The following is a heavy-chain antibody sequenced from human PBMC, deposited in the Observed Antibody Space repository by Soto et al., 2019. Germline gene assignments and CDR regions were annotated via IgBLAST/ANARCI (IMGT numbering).Heavy chain of an antibody. V-gene: IGHV3-23*01. CDR2: LGGTNSDT. CDR3: AKDKVDHNGVWDPFDR. Sequence: GGSLRLSCAASGFTFSDYAMNWVRQAPGKGLEWVSGLGGTNSDTHYAASVEGRFTVSRDNSKSTLFLQMNSLRAEDTAVYYCAKDKVDHNGVWDPFDRWGQGTMVTVSS. D-gene: IGHD2-8*01. CDR1: GFTFSDYA. J-gene: IGHJ3*02.